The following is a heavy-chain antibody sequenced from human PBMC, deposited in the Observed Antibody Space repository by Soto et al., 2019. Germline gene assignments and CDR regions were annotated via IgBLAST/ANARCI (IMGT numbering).Heavy chain of an antibody. CDR2: MYNTGST. D-gene: IGHD5-18*01. J-gene: IGHJ5*02. CDR1: GGSISRYY. V-gene: IGHV4-4*08. CDR3: AREPADVDTAMDP. Sequence: SETLSLTCTVSGGSISRYYWSWIRQPPGKGLEWIGYMYNTGSTVYNPSLKSRVTISVDTSKNQFSLKLSSVTAADTAVYYCAREPADVDTAMDPWSQGTLVTVSS.